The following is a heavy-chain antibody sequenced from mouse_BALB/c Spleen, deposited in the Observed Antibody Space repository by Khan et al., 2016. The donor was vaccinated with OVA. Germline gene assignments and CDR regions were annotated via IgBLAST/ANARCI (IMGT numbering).Heavy chain of an antibody. D-gene: IGHD1-1*02. CDR1: GYTFTNYG. CDR3: ASGGYWYFDV. J-gene: IGHJ1*01. V-gene: IGHV9-3-1*01. Sequence: LVESGPELKKPGETVKISCKASGYTFTNYGMNWVKQAPGKGLKWMGWINTYTREPTYADDFKGRFAFSLETSASTAYLQINNLKNEDTATYFCASGGYWYFDVWGAGTTVTVSS. CDR2: INTYTREP.